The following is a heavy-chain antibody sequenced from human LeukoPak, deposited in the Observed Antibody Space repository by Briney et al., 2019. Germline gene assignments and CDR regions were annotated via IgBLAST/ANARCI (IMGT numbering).Heavy chain of an antibody. J-gene: IGHJ4*02. CDR2: INYSGST. CDR3: ARPLWFGELGSFGY. D-gene: IGHD3-10*01. V-gene: IGHV4-59*08. Sequence: SETLSLTCTVSGGSISSYYWSWIRQPPGKRLEWIGYINYSGSTNYNPSLKSRVTISVDTSKNQFSLKLSSVTAADTAVYYCARPLWFGELGSFGYWGQGTLVTVSS. CDR1: GGSISSYY.